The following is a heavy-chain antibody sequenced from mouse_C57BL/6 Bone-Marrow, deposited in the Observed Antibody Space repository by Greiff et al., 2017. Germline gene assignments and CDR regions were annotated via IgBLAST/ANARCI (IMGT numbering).Heavy chain of an antibody. CDR2: IDPEDGET. V-gene: IGHV14-2*01. Sequence: EVQLQQSGAELVKPGASVKLSCTASGFHIKDYYMHWVKQRTEPGLEWIGRIDPEDGETKYAPKFQGKATITADTSSNPAYLQLSSLTSEDTAVYYCARGGDDDSSGYTPDWFAYWGQGTLVTVSA. J-gene: IGHJ3*01. CDR1: GFHIKDYY. D-gene: IGHD3-2*02. CDR3: ARGGDDDSSGYTPDWFAY.